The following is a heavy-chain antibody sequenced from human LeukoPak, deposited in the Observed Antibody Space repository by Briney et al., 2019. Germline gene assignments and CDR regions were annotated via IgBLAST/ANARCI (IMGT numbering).Heavy chain of an antibody. CDR3: AKGVERAGSYYFDY. J-gene: IGHJ4*02. D-gene: IGHD5-24*01. CDR2: ISGSGGST. V-gene: IGHV3-23*01. CDR1: GFTFSSYA. Sequence: GGSLRLFCAASGFTFSSYAMSWVRQAPGKGLEWVSAISGSGGSTYYADSVKGRFTISRDNSKNTLYLQMNSLRAEDTAVYYCAKGVERAGSYYFDYWGQGTLVTVSS.